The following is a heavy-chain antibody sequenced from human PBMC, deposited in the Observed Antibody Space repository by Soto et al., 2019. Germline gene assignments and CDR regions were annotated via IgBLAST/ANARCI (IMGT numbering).Heavy chain of an antibody. V-gene: IGHV1-69*13. CDR2: IIPIFGTA. Sequence: SVKVSCKASGGTFSSYTISWVRQAPGQGLEWMGGIIPIFGTANYAQKLEGRVTITADESTSTAYMELSSLRSEDTAVYYCARDWKSPGYCSGGSCYPYYYYYGMDVWGQGTTVTVSS. J-gene: IGHJ6*02. CDR3: ARDWKSPGYCSGGSCYPYYYYYGMDV. CDR1: GGTFSSYT. D-gene: IGHD2-15*01.